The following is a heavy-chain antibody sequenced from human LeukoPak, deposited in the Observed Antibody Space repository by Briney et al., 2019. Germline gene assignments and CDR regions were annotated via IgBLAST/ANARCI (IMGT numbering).Heavy chain of an antibody. CDR3: ARGGYDFWSGYSRGVEY. CDR1: GGSISSSNYY. CDR2: IYISGST. V-gene: IGHV4-61*02. J-gene: IGHJ4*02. D-gene: IGHD3-3*01. Sequence: PSETLSLTCTVSGGSISSSNYYWSWIRQPAGKGLEWIGRIYISGSTNYNPSLKSRVTISVDTSKNQFSLKLSSVTAADTAVYYCARGGYDFWSGYSRGVEYWGQGTLVTVSS.